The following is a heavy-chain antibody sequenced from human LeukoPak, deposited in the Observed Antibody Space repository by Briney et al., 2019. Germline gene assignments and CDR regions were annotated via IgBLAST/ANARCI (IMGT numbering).Heavy chain of an antibody. D-gene: IGHD6-13*01. J-gene: IGHJ4*02. V-gene: IGHV3-21*01. CDR2: ISSSSSYI. CDR3: ARDQGGAAADH. CDR1: GFTFSSYS. Sequence: GGSLRLSCAASGFTFSSYSINWVRQAPGKGLEWVSSISSSSSYIYYADSVKGRFTISRDNAKNSLYLQMNSLRAEDTAVYYCARDQGGAAADHWGQGPLVTVSS.